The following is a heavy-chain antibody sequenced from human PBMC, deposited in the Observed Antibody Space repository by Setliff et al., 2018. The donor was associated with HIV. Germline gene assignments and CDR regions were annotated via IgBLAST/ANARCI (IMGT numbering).Heavy chain of an antibody. CDR2: VYNSGTT. CDR3: ARHHPGGIAAAGLDY. J-gene: IGHJ4*02. V-gene: IGHV4-59*11. Sequence: PSETLSLTCTVSGASSSSHYWSWIRQPPGKAPEWIGYVYNSGTTKYNPSLKSRVTISVDTSKNQFSLRLNSVTAADTAVYYCARHHPGGIAAAGLDYWGQGTLVTVSS. CDR1: GASSSSHY. D-gene: IGHD6-13*01.